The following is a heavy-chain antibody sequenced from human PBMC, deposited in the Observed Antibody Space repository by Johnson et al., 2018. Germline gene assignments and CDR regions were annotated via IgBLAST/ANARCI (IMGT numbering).Heavy chain of an antibody. CDR3: AKGKDGYTTPHDWFDP. CDR1: GFTFSSYG. CDR2: ISYDGSNK. Sequence: QVQLVQSGGGVVQPGRSLRLSCAASGFTFSSYGMHWVRQAPGTGLAWVAVISYDGSNKYYAESVKGRFTISRNNAKNSLCLQMNGLRAEDTAFYYCAKGKDGYTTPHDWFDPWGQGTLVTVSS. J-gene: IGHJ5*02. D-gene: IGHD5-24*01. V-gene: IGHV3-30*18.